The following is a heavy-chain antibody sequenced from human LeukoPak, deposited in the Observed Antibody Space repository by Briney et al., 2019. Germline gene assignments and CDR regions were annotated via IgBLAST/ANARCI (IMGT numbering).Heavy chain of an antibody. J-gene: IGHJ5*02. Sequence: GESLKISCKGSGYSFTSYWIGWVRQMPGKGLGWMGIIYPGDSDTRYSPSFQGQVTISADKSISTAYLQWSSLKASDTAMYYCARLTYYYDSSGYANWFDPWGQGTLVTVSS. CDR3: ARLTYYYDSSGYANWFDP. CDR2: IYPGDSDT. CDR1: GYSFTSYW. D-gene: IGHD3-22*01. V-gene: IGHV5-51*01.